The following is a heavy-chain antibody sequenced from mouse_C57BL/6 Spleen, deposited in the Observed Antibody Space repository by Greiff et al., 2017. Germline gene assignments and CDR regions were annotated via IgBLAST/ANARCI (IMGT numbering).Heavy chain of an antibody. CDR3: ARARYSTPFYWYFDV. CDR2: IYPGDGDT. J-gene: IGHJ1*03. V-gene: IGHV1-80*01. CDR1: GYAFSSYW. Sequence: QVQLQQSGAELVKPGASVKISCKASGYAFSSYWMNWVKQRPGKGLEWIGQIYPGDGDTNYNGKFKGKATLTADKSSSTAYMQLSSLTSEDSAVYFCARARYSTPFYWYFDVWGTGTTVTVSS. D-gene: IGHD1-1*01.